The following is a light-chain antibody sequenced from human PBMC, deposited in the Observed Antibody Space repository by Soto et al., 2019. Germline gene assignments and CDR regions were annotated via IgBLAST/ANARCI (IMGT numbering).Light chain of an antibody. CDR2: AAS. CDR1: QSVGRN. CDR3: QEYSKWPLFT. Sequence: EIVVTQSPGILSVSPGDRATLSCRASQSVGRNLAWYQQKPGQAPTLLIYAASTRATGLPARFSGRGSGTDFTLTISSLQSEDFAVYSCQEYSKWPLFTFGPGTRVDIK. V-gene: IGKV3-15*01. J-gene: IGKJ3*01.